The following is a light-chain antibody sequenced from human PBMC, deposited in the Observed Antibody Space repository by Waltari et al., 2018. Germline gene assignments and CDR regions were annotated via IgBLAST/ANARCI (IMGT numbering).Light chain of an antibody. J-gene: IGLJ1*01. CDR2: EVN. CDR3: SSYTTSNTYG. CDR1: SRDIGAYDD. Sequence: QSALTQTASVSVSPGRSMTTHCPGPSRDIGAYDDASWFQQHPGKAPKLIIYEVNSRPSGVSSRFSGSKSGNTASLTISGLQAEDEADYYCSSYTTSNTYGFGTGTKVTVL. V-gene: IGLV2-14*01.